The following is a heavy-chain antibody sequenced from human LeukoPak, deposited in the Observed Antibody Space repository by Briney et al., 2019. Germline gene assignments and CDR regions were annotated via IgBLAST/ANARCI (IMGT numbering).Heavy chain of an antibody. CDR2: INHDGSST. CDR3: ATVFDF. Sequence: GGSLRLSCTTSKFTISNSWMHWVRQVPGKGLAWVSGINHDGSSTFYADSVKGRFTISRDSARSILYLQMDSLRAEDTAVYYCATVFDFWGQGTLVTVSS. J-gene: IGHJ4*02. CDR1: KFTISNSW. V-gene: IGHV3-74*01.